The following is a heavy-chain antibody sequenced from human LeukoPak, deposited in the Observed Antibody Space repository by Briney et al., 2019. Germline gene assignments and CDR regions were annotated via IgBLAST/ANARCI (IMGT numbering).Heavy chain of an antibody. J-gene: IGHJ4*02. V-gene: IGHV3-21*01. CDR3: ARDPHYCSSTSCSLYYFDY. D-gene: IGHD2-2*01. CDR2: ISSSSSYI. Sequence: GGSLRLSCAASGFTFSSYSMNWVRQAPGKGLEWVSSISSSSSYIYYADSVKSRFTISRDNAKNSLYLQMNSLRAEDTAVYYCARDPHYCSSTSCSLYYFDYWGQGTLVTVSS. CDR1: GFTFSSYS.